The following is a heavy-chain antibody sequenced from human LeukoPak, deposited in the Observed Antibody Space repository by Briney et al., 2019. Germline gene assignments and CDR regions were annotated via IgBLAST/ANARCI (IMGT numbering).Heavy chain of an antibody. CDR1: GGSISSSSYY. J-gene: IGHJ4*02. CDR2: IYYSGST. D-gene: IGHD3-3*01. CDR3: ARRYYDFWSGYRTFFDY. Sequence: SETLSLTCTVSGGSISSSSYYWGWIRQPPGKGLEWIGSIYYSGSTYYNPSLKSRVTISVDTSKNQFSLKLSSVTAADTAVYYCARRYYDFWSGYRTFFDYWGQGTLVTVSS. V-gene: IGHV4-39*07.